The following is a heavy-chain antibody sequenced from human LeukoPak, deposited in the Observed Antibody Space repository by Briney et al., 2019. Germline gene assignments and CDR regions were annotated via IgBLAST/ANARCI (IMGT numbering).Heavy chain of an antibody. V-gene: IGHV1-18*01. J-gene: IGHJ4*02. CDR2: ISGYNGNI. D-gene: IGHD2-15*01. CDR1: GYTFTRYG. Sequence: ASVKVSCKASGYTFTRYGISWVRQAPGQGLEWMGWISGYNGNIKYAQKVQGRVTMTTDTTTSTAYMELRSLRSDDTAVYYCARDCSGGSCYDGVDYWGQGTLVTV. CDR3: ARDCSGGSCYDGVDY.